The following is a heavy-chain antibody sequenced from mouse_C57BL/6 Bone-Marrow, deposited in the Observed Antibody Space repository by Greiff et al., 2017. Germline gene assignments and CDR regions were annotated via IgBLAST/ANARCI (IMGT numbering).Heavy chain of an antibody. CDR3: ARGGYYGSTFAY. V-gene: IGHV1-54*01. Sequence: VKLMESGAELVRPGTSVKVSCKASGYAFTNYLIEWVKQRPGQGLEWIGVINPGSGGTNYNEKFKGKGTLTADKSSSTAYMQLSSLTSEDSAVYFCARGGYYGSTFAYWGQGTLVTVSA. CDR2: INPGSGGT. D-gene: IGHD1-1*01. CDR1: GYAFTNYL. J-gene: IGHJ3*01.